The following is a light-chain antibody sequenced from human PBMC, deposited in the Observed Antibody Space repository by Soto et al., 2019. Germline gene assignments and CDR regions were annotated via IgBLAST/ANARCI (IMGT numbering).Light chain of an antibody. V-gene: IGLV2-11*01. J-gene: IGLJ1*01. CDR3: CSYAGNYKYV. CDR2: DVN. CDR1: SSDVGAYNF. Sequence: QSVLTQPRSVSGSPGQSVTISCTGTSSDVGAYNFASWYQQRPGTAPRLIIYDVNKRPSGVPDRFSGSKSGNTASLTISGLQAEDEADYYCCSYAGNYKYVFGSGTKVTVL.